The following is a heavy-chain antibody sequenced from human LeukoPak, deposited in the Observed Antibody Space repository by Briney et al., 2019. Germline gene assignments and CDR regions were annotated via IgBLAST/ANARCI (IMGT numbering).Heavy chain of an antibody. CDR2: IIPIFGTA. Sequence: ASVKVSCKASGGTFSSYAISWVRQAPGQGLEWMGGIIPIFGTASYAQKFQGRVTITADESTSTAYMELSSLRSEDTAVYYCARQGELGAFDIWGQGTMVTVSS. CDR3: ARQGELGAFDI. V-gene: IGHV1-69*13. D-gene: IGHD6-13*01. J-gene: IGHJ3*02. CDR1: GGTFSSYA.